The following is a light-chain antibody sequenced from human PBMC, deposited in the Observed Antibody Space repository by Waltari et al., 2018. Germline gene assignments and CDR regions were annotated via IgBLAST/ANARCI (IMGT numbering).Light chain of an antibody. V-gene: IGKV2-30*02. J-gene: IGKJ2*01. CDR3: MQGTHWPYT. CDR1: QSRVHSDGNTN. Sequence: EVVMTQSPLSLPVTLGQPASISCRSSQSRVHSDGNTNLYWFQQRPGQSPRRLIYTLSNRGGGVPDRISGSRSGTDFTLKISRVAAEDVGVYDCMQGTHWPYTFGHGTKLEPK. CDR2: TLS.